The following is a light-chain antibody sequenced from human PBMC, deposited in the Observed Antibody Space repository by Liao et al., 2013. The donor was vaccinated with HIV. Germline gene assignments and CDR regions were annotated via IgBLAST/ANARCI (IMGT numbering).Light chain of an antibody. CDR1: NIGRKT. CDR3: QVWDGSSDHPFVL. J-gene: IGLJ3*02. CDR2: YDF. V-gene: IGLV3-21*04. Sequence: SFVLTQPPSVSVAPGKTASITCGGNNIGRKTVHWYQQRPGQAPVLVIEYDFGRPSGIPERFSGSNSGNTATLTISRVEAGDEADYYCQVWDGSSDHPFVLFGGGTKLTVL.